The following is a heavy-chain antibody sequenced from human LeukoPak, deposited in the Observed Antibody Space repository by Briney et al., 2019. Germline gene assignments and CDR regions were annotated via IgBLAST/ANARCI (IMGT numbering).Heavy chain of an antibody. CDR3: ARDPVSSGWYSGPYYYYYYMDV. CDR2: INWNGGST. Sequence: GGSLRLSCAAPGFTFDDYGMSWVRQAPGKGLEWVSGINWNGGSTGYADSVKGRFTISRDNAKNSLYLQMNSLRAEDTALYYCARDPVSSGWYSGPYYYYYYMDVWGKGTTVTVSS. J-gene: IGHJ6*03. CDR1: GFTFDDYG. V-gene: IGHV3-20*04. D-gene: IGHD6-19*01.